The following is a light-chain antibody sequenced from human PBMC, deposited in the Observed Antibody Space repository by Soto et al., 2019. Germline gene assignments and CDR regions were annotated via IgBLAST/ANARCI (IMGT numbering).Light chain of an antibody. J-gene: IGLJ1*01. Sequence: QSALTQPDSVSGSPGQSITISCTGTSSDVGGYNYVSWYQQHPGKAPKFMIYDVSNRPSGVSNRFSGSTSGNTASLTISGLQAEDEADYYCSSYTTSNTRQIVFGTGTKVTVL. CDR2: DVS. CDR3: SSYTTSNTRQIV. CDR1: SSDVGGYNY. V-gene: IGLV2-14*01.